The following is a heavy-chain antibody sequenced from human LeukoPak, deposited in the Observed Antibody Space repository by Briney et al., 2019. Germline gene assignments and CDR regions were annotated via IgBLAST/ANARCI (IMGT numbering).Heavy chain of an antibody. CDR2: IKQDGSEK. J-gene: IGHJ6*03. CDR1: GFTFSTYA. V-gene: IGHV3-7*01. D-gene: IGHD3-3*01. CDR3: AREFFGVAPRSLSYYYYYRAV. Sequence: PGGSLRLSCAASGFTFSTYAMSWVRQAPGKGLEWVANIKQDGSEKYYVDSVKGRFTISRDNAKNSLYLQMNSLRAEDTAVYYCAREFFGVAPRSLSYYYYYRAVGGKGPTVTVPS.